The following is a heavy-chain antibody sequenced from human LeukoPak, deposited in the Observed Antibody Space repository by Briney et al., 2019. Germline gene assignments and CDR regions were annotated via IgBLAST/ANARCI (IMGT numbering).Heavy chain of an antibody. D-gene: IGHD3-22*01. J-gene: IGHJ4*02. V-gene: IGHV1-8*01. CDR2: MNPNSGDT. CDR3: ARGLGDYYDTSGYYYAVPAH. CDR1: GYTFTTYD. Sequence: ASVKVSCRASGYTFTTYDITWVRQATGQGLEWMGWMNPNSGDTAYAQKFQGRVAMTRDTSISTAYMELSSLRSEDTAVYYCARGLGDYYDTSGYYYAVPAHWGQGTLVTVSS.